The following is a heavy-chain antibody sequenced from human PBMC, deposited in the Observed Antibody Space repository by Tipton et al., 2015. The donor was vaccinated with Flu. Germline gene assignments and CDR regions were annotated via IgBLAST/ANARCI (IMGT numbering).Heavy chain of an antibody. V-gene: IGHV3-48*03. CDR1: GFTFSSYE. CDR3: ARAPTLPLEWFPNVRTPNYYGMDV. J-gene: IGHJ6*02. CDR2: TSSSGSTI. D-gene: IGHD3-3*01. Sequence: SLRLSCAASGFTFSSYEMNWVRQAPGKGLEWVSYTSSSGSTIYYADSVKGRFTISRDNAKNSLYLQMNSLRAEDTAVYYCARAPTLPLEWFPNVRTPNYYGMDVWGQGTTVTVSS.